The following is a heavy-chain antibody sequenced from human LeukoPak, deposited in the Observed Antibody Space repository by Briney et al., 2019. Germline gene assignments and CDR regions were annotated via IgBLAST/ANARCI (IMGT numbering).Heavy chain of an antibody. CDR1: GGSISSYY. V-gene: IGHV4-4*09. CDR2: IYTSGST. CDR3: ARRSSSYPYWFDP. D-gene: IGHD6-13*01. J-gene: IGHJ5*02. Sequence: TSETLSLTCTVSGGSISSYYWSWIRQPPGKGLEWIGYIYTSGSTNYNPSLKSRVTTSVDTSKNQFSLKLSSVTAADTAVYYCARRSSSYPYWFDPWGQGTLVTVSS.